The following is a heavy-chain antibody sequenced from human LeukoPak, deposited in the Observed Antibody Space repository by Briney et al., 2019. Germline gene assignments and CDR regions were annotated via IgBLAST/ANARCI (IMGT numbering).Heavy chain of an antibody. CDR3: ARDPGGYDY. CDR2: ISSSSTI. J-gene: IGHJ4*02. V-gene: IGHV3-48*04. Sequence: GGSLRLSCAASGFTFSSYSMNWVRQAPGKGLEWVSYISSSSTIYYADSVKGRFTISRDNAKNSLYLQMNSLRAEDTAVYYCARDPGGYDYWGQGTLVTVSS. D-gene: IGHD3-16*01. CDR1: GFTFSSYS.